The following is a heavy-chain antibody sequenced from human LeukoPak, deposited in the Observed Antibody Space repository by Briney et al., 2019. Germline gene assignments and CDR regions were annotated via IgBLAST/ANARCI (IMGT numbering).Heavy chain of an antibody. Sequence: SQTLSLTCTVSGGSITSGSYCWSWIRQPPGKGLEWIGNMYYDGSTYSNPSLKSRLTISVDTSKNQFSLTLSSVTAADTAVYYCARGPYYDFWSGYPYMDVWGKGTTVTVSS. CDR3: ARGPYYDFWSGYPYMDV. J-gene: IGHJ6*03. D-gene: IGHD3-3*01. CDR2: MYYDGST. V-gene: IGHV4-31*03. CDR1: GGSITSGSYC.